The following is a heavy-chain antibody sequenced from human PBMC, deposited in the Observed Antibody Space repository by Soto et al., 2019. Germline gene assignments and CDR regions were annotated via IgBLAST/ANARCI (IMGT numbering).Heavy chain of an antibody. CDR2: ISYDGSNK. J-gene: IGHJ6*02. V-gene: IGHV3-30*18. CDR3: AKGPAIVLVPAAMNYYYGVDV. CDR1: GFTFSSYG. D-gene: IGHD2-2*01. Sequence: QVQLVESGGGVVQPGRSLRLSCAASGFTFSSYGMHWVRQAPGKGLEWVAVISYDGSNKYYADSVKGRFSISRDNSKNTLYLQRNSLRAEDTAVYYCAKGPAIVLVPAAMNYYYGVDVWGQGTTVTVSS.